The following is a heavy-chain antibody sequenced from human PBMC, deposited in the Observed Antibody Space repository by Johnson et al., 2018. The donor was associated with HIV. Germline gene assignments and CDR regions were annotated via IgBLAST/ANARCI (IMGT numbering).Heavy chain of an antibody. D-gene: IGHD1-26*01. CDR3: ARGVVGVLSNAFDI. J-gene: IGHJ3*02. CDR1: GFTFSDYY. CDR2: INWNGGST. V-gene: IGHV3-11*04. Sequence: QVQLVESGGGLVKPVGSLRLSCAASGFTFSDYYMSWIRQAPGKGLEWVSGINWNGGSTGYADSVKGRFTISRDNAKNSLYLQMNSLRAEDTAVYYCARGVVGVLSNAFDIWGQGTMVIVSS.